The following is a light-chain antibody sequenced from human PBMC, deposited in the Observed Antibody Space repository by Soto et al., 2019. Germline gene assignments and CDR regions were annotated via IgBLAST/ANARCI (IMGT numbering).Light chain of an antibody. CDR3: QHTRT. CDR1: QNINNW. CDR2: DAS. Sequence: DFQMTQSPSTLSASVGDRVTITCRASQNINNWVAWYQQKPGKAPKFLIYDASTLQRGVPSRFSCSGFGTEFSLTISSLQPDDFGSYYCQHTRTFGQGTKVEIK. V-gene: IGKV1-5*01. J-gene: IGKJ1*01.